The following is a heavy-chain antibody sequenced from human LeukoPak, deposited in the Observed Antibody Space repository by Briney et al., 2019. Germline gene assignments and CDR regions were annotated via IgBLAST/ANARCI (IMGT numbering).Heavy chain of an antibody. J-gene: IGHJ4*02. CDR2: IYYSGST. Sequence: SETLSLTCTVSGGSISSYYWSWIRQPPGKGLEWIGYIYYSGSTNYNPSLKSRVTISVDTSKNQFSLKLSSVTAADTAVYYCATTGYSSSLPFDYWGQGTLVTVSS. V-gene: IGHV4-59*08. CDR3: ATTGYSSSLPFDY. D-gene: IGHD6-13*01. CDR1: GGSISSYY.